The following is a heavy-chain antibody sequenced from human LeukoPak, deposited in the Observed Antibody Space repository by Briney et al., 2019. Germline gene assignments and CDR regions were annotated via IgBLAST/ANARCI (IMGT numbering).Heavy chain of an antibody. J-gene: IGHJ3*02. CDR1: GYTFTSYD. D-gene: IGHD1-26*01. V-gene: IGHV1-8*03. CDR3: ARGRINTGIVGATTPRAFDI. Sequence: ASVKVSCKASGYTFTSYDINWARQATGQGLEWMGWMNPNSGNTGYAQKFQGRVTITRNTSISTAYMELSSLRSEDTAVYYCARGRINTGIVGATTPRAFDIWGQGTMVTVSS. CDR2: MNPNSGNT.